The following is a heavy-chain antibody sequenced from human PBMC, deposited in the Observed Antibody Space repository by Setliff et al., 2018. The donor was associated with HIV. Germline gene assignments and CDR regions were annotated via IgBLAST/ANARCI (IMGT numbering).Heavy chain of an antibody. D-gene: IGHD1-26*01. CDR2: INHGGIT. Sequence: PSETLSLTCAVYGGSFSGYYWSWIRQPPGKGLEWIGEINHGGITNSNPSLKSRVTISVDTSKNLFSLKLSSVTAADTAVYYCARGRATHVRWELDYWGQGTLVTVSS. CDR1: GGSFSGYY. CDR3: ARGRATHVRWELDY. J-gene: IGHJ4*02. V-gene: IGHV4-34*01.